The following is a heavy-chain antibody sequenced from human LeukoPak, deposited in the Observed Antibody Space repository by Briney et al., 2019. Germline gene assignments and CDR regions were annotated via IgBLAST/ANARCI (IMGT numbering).Heavy chain of an antibody. V-gene: IGHV3-11*01. D-gene: IGHD5-18*01. CDR2: ISSSGSTI. CDR3: ARSRYSYGYPLFGY. CDR1: GFTFSDYY. J-gene: IGHJ4*02. Sequence: GGSLRLSCAASGFTFSDYYMSRIRQAPGKGLEWVSYISSSGSTIYYADSVKGRFTISRDNAKNSLYLQMNSLRAEDTAVYYCARSRYSYGYPLFGYWGQGTLVTVSS.